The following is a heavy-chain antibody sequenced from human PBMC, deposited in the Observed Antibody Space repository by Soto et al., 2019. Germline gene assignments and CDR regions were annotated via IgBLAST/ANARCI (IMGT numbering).Heavy chain of an antibody. V-gene: IGHV4-31*03. CDR1: GGSISDAGQY. Sequence: QVQLRESGPGLVKPSQTLSLTCTVSGGSISDAGQYWTWIRQRPGKGLEYIGYIYYSGSTYYNPSLKSRVSRSVAPSTNRSPLSLRSVTAAATAVYYCARDWYYVGSGSRWIDPWGQGSLVTVSS. CDR3: ARDWYYVGSGSRWIDP. J-gene: IGHJ5*02. CDR2: IYYSGST. D-gene: IGHD3-10*01.